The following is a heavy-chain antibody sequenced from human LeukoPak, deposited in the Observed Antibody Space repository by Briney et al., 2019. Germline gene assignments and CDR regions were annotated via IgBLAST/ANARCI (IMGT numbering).Heavy chain of an antibody. D-gene: IGHD5-18*01. J-gene: IGHJ4*02. CDR2: INTSGGST. CDR3: ARDLGYEGNDY. V-gene: IGHV1-46*01. CDR1: GYTFTSYY. Sequence: ASVKVSCKASGYTFTSYYMHWVRQAPGQGVDCMGIINTSGGSTSYAQKFQGRVTMTRDTSTSTVYMELSSLRSEDTAVYYCARDLGYEGNDYWGQGTLVTVSS.